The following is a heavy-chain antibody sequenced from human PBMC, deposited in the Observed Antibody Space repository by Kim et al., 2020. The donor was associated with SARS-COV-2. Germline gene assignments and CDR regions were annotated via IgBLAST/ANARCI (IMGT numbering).Heavy chain of an antibody. D-gene: IGHD3-10*01. CDR2: INHSGST. V-gene: IGHV4-34*01. CDR1: GGSFSGYY. CDR3: ARGPLPMVRGVTYYYYGMDV. Sequence: SETLSLTCAVYGGSFSGYYWSWIRQPPGKGLEWIGEINHSGSTNYNPSLKSRVTISVDTSKNQFSLKLSSVTAADTAVYYCARGPLPMVRGVTYYYYGMDVWGQGTTVTVSS. J-gene: IGHJ6*02.